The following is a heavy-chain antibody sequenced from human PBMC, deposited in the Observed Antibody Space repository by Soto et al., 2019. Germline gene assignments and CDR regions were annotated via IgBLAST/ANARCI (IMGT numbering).Heavy chain of an antibody. CDR2: IDSGGRT. J-gene: IGHJ5*02. Sequence: PGGSLRLSCVASGFAVSSNFMAWVRQAPGKGLEWVSVIDSGGRTYYADSVKGRFTISRDNSKNAQFPQMNSLRSDDTAVYYCARDFGSSSWFDPWGQGTLVTVSS. D-gene: IGHD6-13*01. CDR1: GFAVSSNF. CDR3: ARDFGSSSWFDP. V-gene: IGHV3-53*01.